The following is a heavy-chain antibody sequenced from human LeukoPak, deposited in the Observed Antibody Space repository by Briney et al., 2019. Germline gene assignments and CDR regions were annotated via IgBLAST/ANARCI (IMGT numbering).Heavy chain of an antibody. CDR3: ARDPHYYDSSGYPVYYFDY. V-gene: IGHV1-46*01. J-gene: IGHJ4*02. Sequence: ASVKVSCKASGYTFTSYYMHWVRQAPGQGLEWMGIINPSGGSTSYAQKFQGRVTMTRDMSTSTVYMELSSLRSEDTAVYYCARDPHYYDSSGYPVYYFDYWGQGTLVTVSS. CDR1: GYTFTSYY. D-gene: IGHD3-22*01. CDR2: INPSGGST.